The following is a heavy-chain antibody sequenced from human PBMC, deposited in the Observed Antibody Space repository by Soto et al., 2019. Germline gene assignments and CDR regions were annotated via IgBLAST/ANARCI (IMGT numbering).Heavy chain of an antibody. D-gene: IGHD6-13*01. Sequence: EVQLVESGGGLVKPGGSLRLSCAASGFTFSSSGMNWVRQAPGKGLEWVPSISSSSTYIYYTDSVKGRFTISRDNAKNSLYLQMNSLRAEDTAVYYCARARGTAAGAEFDYWGQGTLVTVSS. J-gene: IGHJ4*02. CDR1: GFTFSSSG. V-gene: IGHV3-21*01. CDR2: ISSSSTYI. CDR3: ARARGTAAGAEFDY.